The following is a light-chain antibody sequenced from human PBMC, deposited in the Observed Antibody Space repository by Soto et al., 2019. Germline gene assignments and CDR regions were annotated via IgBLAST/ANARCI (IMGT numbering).Light chain of an antibody. V-gene: IGKV1-12*01. Sequence: IQLTQSPSSLSASVGDRVTITCRASQGISSYLAWYQQKPGKAPKLLIHATSGLQSGVPSRFSGSGSGTDFTLTISNLQSEDFATYYCQQANSFPLTFGGGTKVDIK. CDR2: ATS. CDR1: QGISSY. CDR3: QQANSFPLT. J-gene: IGKJ4*01.